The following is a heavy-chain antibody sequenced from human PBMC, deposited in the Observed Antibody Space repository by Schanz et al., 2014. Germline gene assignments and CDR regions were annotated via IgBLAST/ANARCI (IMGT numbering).Heavy chain of an antibody. D-gene: IGHD3-10*01. CDR1: GITFSDYA. J-gene: IGHJ3*01. Sequence: EVKLVESGGGLVQPGGSLRLSCAASGITFSDYAMSWVRQAPGKGLEWVSTIASGGSHTFYADSVKDRFTISRDNSKNIMFLQMNSLKTEDTAVYCARDGGFDSINAFDFWGQGTMVTVSS. CDR2: IASGGSHT. CDR3: ARDGGFDSINAFDF. V-gene: IGHV3-23*04.